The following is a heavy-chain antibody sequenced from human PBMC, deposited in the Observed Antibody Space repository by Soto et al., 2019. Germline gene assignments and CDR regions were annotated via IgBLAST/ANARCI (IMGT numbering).Heavy chain of an antibody. D-gene: IGHD3-3*01. V-gene: IGHV3-7*01. CDR3: ARQGRGRFSWYFDL. CDR1: EFIFSTYW. Sequence: EVQLVESGGGLVQQGGSLRLSCAASEFIFSTYWMSWHRQAPGKGLEWVATIKQEGSETYYEDSVEGRFTISRDNAKNALHLQMNSLRVEDTAVYYCARQGRGRFSWYFDLWGRGTLVTVSS. J-gene: IGHJ2*01. CDR2: IKQEGSET.